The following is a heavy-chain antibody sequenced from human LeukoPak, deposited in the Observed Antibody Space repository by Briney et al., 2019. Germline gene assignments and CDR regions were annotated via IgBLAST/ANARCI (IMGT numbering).Heavy chain of an antibody. Sequence: GTSVKVSCKASGFTFTSSAMQWVRQARGQRLEWIGWIVVDSGNTNYARKFQERVTITRDMSTSTAYMELSSLRSEDTAVYYCAADPSSYGSGSLYYYGMDVWGQGTTVTVSS. CDR2: IVVDSGNT. CDR1: GFTFTSSA. V-gene: IGHV1-58*02. J-gene: IGHJ6*02. CDR3: AADPSSYGSGSLYYYGMDV. D-gene: IGHD3-10*01.